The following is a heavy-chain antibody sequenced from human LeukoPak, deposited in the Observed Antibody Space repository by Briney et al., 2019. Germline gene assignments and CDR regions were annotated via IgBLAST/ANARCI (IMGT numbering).Heavy chain of an antibody. CDR3: ARDADTYYFDSSGYWVF. D-gene: IGHD3-22*01. J-gene: IGHJ4*02. V-gene: IGHV4-38-2*02. CDR2: IYHSGST. CDR1: GYSISSGYY. Sequence: SETLSLTCTVSGYSISSGYYWGWIRQPPGKGLEWIGSIYHSGSTYYNPSLKSRVTMSLDTSKNQFSLKLSSVTAADTAVYYCARDADTYYFDSSGYWVFWGQGTLLTVSS.